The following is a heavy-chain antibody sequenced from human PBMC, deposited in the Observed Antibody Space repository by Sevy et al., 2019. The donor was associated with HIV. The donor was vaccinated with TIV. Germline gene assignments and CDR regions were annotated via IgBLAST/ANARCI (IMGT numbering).Heavy chain of an antibody. J-gene: IGHJ3*02. V-gene: IGHV3-33*01. CDR1: GFTFSSYG. Sequence: GGSLRLSCAASGFTFSSYGMHWVRQAPGKGLEWVAVIWYDGSNKYYADSVKGRFTISRDNSKNTLYLQMKSLRAEDTAVYYSARARGGSYSSGWYGDAFDIWGQGTMVTVSS. CDR2: IWYDGSNK. CDR3: ARARGGSYSSGWYGDAFDI. D-gene: IGHD6-19*01.